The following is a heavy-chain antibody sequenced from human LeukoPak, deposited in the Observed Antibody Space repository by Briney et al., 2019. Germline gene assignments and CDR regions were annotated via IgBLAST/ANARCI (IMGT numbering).Heavy chain of an antibody. J-gene: IGHJ4*02. CDR3: AKDHSEPRYCSSTSCKPKSLYFDY. CDR1: GFTFSSYW. D-gene: IGHD2-2*01. CDR2: ISGSGGST. Sequence: GGSLRLSCAASGFTFSSYWMSWVRQAPGKGLEWVSAISGSGGSTYYADSVKGRFTISRDNSKNTLYLQMNSLRAEDTAVYYCAKDHSEPRYCSSTSCKPKSLYFDYWGQGTLVTVSS. V-gene: IGHV3-23*01.